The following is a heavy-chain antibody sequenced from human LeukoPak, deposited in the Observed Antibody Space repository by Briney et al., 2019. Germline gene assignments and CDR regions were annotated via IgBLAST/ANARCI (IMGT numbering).Heavy chain of an antibody. CDR2: INPNSGGT. V-gene: IGHV1-2*02. D-gene: IGHD1-7*01. Sequence: ASVKVSCKASGYTFTGYYMHWVRQAPGQRLEWMGWINPNSGGTNYAQKFQGRVTMTRDTSISTAYMELSRLRSDDTAVCYCAPRGLELDGFDYWGQGTLVTVSS. CDR3: APRGLELDGFDY. CDR1: GYTFTGYY. J-gene: IGHJ4*02.